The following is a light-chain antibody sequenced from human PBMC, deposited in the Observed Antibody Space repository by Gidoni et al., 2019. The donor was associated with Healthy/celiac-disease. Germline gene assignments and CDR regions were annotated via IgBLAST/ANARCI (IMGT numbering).Light chain of an antibody. V-gene: IGKV1-5*03. CDR1: QSISSW. J-gene: IGKJ5*01. Sequence: IQMPQSPSTLSASVGDRVTITCRASQSISSWLAWYQQKPGKAPKLLIYKASSLESGVPSRFSGSGSGTEFTLTISSLQPDDFATYYCQQYNSYSLFGQGTRLEIK. CDR2: KAS. CDR3: QQYNSYSL.